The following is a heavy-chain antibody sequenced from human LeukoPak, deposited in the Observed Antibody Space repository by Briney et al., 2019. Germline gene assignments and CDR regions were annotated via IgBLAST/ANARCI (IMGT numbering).Heavy chain of an antibody. J-gene: IGHJ4*02. CDR1: GYIFTTYW. D-gene: IGHD6-19*01. CDR2: IYPGDSDT. Sequence: GESLKISCKTSGYIFTTYWIGWVRQVPGRGLEWMALIYPGDSDTRYSPSFRGQVTISADKSITTAYLQWRSLKASDTAIYYCARLHPYTTGWYVGADYWGQGTLVSVSS. V-gene: IGHV5-51*01. CDR3: ARLHPYTTGWYVGADY.